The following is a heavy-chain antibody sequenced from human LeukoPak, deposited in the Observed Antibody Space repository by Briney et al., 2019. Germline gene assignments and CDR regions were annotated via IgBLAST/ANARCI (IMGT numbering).Heavy chain of an antibody. V-gene: IGHV4-34*01. CDR1: GGSFSGYY. CDR2: INHSGST. Sequence: PSETLSLTCAVYGGSFSGYYWSWIRQPPGKGLEWIGEINHSGSTNYNPSLKSRVTISVDTSKNQFSLKLSSVTAADTAVYYCARHRPRTYYYGSGPNLYFDYWGQGTLVTVSS. D-gene: IGHD3-10*01. CDR3: ARHRPRTYYYGSGPNLYFDY. J-gene: IGHJ4*02.